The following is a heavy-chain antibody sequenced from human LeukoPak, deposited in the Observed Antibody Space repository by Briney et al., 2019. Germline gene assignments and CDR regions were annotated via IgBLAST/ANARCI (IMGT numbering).Heavy chain of an antibody. D-gene: IGHD2-15*01. Sequence: PGGSLRLSCAASGFTFSDYYMSWIRQAPGKGLEWVSYISISGSTIYYADSVKGRFTISRDNAKNSLYLQMNSLRAEDTALYFCAREHCSGGSCNSYNWFDRWGQGTLVTVSS. V-gene: IGHV3-11*04. J-gene: IGHJ5*02. CDR1: GFTFSDYY. CDR3: AREHCSGGSCNSYNWFDR. CDR2: ISISGSTI.